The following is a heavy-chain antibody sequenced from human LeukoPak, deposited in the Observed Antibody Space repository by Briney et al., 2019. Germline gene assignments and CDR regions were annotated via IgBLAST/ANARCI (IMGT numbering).Heavy chain of an antibody. CDR1: GYSISSGYY. J-gene: IGHJ4*02. Sequence: SETLSLTCTVSGYSISSGYYWGWIRQPPGKGLEWIGSIYHSGSTYYNPSLKSRVTISVDTSKNQFSLKLSSVTAADTAVYYCARGRGSGSYLDYWGQGTLVTVSS. CDR3: ARGRGSGSYLDY. V-gene: IGHV4-38-2*02. D-gene: IGHD1-26*01. CDR2: IYHSGST.